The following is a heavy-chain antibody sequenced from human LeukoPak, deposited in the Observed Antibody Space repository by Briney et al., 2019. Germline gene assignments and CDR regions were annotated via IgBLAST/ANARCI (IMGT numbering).Heavy chain of an antibody. CDR1: GGSISSGGYY. D-gene: IGHD2-8*01. CDR2: IYYSGST. V-gene: IGHV4-31*03. J-gene: IGHJ5*02. Sequence: PSQTLSLTCTVSGGSISSGGYYWSWIRQHPGKGLEWFGYIYYSGSTYYNPSLKSRVTISVDTSKNQFSLKLSSVTAADTAVYYCARTTLMVYALEPYNWFDPWGQGTLVTVSS. CDR3: ARTTLMVYALEPYNWFDP.